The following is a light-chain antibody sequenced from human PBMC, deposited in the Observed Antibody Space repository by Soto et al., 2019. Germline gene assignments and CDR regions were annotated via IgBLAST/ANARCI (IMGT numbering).Light chain of an antibody. CDR3: IQGLQTPQT. V-gene: IGKV2-28*01. CDR1: QSLLHSNGYNY. CDR2: LGS. Sequence: DIVMTQSPLSLPVTPGEPASISCRSSQSLLHSNGYNYLDWYLQKPGQSPHLLIYLGSNRASGVPDRFSGSGSGTDFTLKISRVEAEDVGVYYCIQGLQTPQTFGQGTKLEIK. J-gene: IGKJ2*01.